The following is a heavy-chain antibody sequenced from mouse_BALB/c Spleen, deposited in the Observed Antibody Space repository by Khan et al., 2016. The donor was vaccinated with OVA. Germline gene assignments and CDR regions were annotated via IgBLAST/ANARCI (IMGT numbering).Heavy chain of an antibody. J-gene: IGHJ3*01. Sequence: QVQLQQSGAELAKPGASVKISCKASGYSFTTYWMHWVKQRPGQGLQWIGYINPSTGYTNYNQNFRDRATLTADESSSTAYLELNSLTSDDSAVYFCGRGGHYGAWFAYWGQGTLVTVSA. CDR2: INPSTGYT. V-gene: IGHV1-7*01. CDR3: GRGGHYGAWFAY. CDR1: GYSFTTYW. D-gene: IGHD2-1*01.